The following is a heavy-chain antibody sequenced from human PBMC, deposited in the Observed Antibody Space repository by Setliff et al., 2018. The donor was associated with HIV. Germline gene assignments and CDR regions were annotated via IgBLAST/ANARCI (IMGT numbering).Heavy chain of an antibody. J-gene: IGHJ3*02. CDR1: GYTLTELS. CDR3: ATAPYSSSLFDI. Sequence: ASVKVSCKVSGYTLTELSMHWVRQAPGKGLEWMGGFDPEDGETIYAQKFQGRVTMTEDTSTDTAYMELSSLRTEDTAVYYCATAPYSSSLFDIWGQGTMVTVAS. D-gene: IGHD6-6*01. V-gene: IGHV1-24*01. CDR2: FDPEDGET.